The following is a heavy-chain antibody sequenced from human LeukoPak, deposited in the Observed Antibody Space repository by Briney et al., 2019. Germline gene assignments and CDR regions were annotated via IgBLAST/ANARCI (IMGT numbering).Heavy chain of an antibody. Sequence: SWVRQAPGKGLEWIGYIYYSGGTYYNPSLKSRVTISLDTSKNQFSLQLTSVTAADTAVYYCARGLTASDYWGQGTLVTVSS. J-gene: IGHJ4*01. CDR2: IYYSGGT. V-gene: IGHV4-31*02. D-gene: IGHD1-20*01. CDR3: ARGLTASDY.